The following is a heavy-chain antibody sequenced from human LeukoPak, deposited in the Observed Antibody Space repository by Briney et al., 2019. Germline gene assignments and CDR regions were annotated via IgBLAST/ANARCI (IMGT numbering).Heavy chain of an antibody. V-gene: IGHV3-33*06. Sequence: GGSLRLSCAASGFTFSSYGMHWVRQAPGKGLEWVAVIWNDGSNKYYADSVKGRFTISRDNSKNTLYLQVNSLRGEDSAVYYCAKDRVGDGNYAYYFDYWGQGTLVTVSS. J-gene: IGHJ4*02. CDR2: IWNDGSNK. D-gene: IGHD3-16*01. CDR1: GFTFSSYG. CDR3: AKDRVGDGNYAYYFDY.